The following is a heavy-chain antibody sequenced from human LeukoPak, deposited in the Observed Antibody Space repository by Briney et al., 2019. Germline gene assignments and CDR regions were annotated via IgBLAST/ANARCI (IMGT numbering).Heavy chain of an antibody. V-gene: IGHV4-39*07. J-gene: IGHJ6*02. CDR1: GGSISSSSYY. D-gene: IGHD1-26*01. CDR3: ARDQGVGAKGYYYYGMDV. Sequence: PSETLSLTCTVSGGSISSSSYYWGWIRQPPGKGLEWIGSIYYSGSTYYNPSLKSRVTISVDTSKNQFSLKLSSVTAADTAVYYCARDQGVGAKGYYYYGMDVWGQGTTVTVSS. CDR2: IYYSGST.